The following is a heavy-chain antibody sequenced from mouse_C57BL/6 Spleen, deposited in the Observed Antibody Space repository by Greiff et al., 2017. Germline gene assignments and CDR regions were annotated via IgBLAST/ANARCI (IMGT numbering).Heavy chain of an antibody. CDR2: IYPGDGDT. Sequence: VQLQQSGPELVKPGASVKISCKASGYAFSSSWMNWVKQRPGKGLEWIGRIYPGDGDTNYNGKFKGKATLTADKSSSTAYMQLSSLTSEDSAVYFCARSVYGNFYFDYWGQGTTLTVP. D-gene: IGHD2-1*01. J-gene: IGHJ2*01. V-gene: IGHV1-82*01. CDR3: ARSVYGNFYFDY. CDR1: GYAFSSSW.